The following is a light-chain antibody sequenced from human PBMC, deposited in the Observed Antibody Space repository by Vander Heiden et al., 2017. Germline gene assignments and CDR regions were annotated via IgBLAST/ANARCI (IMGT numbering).Light chain of an antibody. Sequence: SYELTQPPSVSVSPRQPASITCSGDKLGDKYASWYRKRPGQSPVLVIYQDIKRPSGIPERFSGSNSGNTATLTISGTQAMDEADYYCQAWDSSSVVFGGGTKLTVL. CDR2: QDI. CDR1: KLGDKY. V-gene: IGLV3-1*01. CDR3: QAWDSSSVV. J-gene: IGLJ3*02.